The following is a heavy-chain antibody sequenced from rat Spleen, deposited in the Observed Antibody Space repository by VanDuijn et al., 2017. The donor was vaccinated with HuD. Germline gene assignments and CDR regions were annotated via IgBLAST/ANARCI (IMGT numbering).Heavy chain of an antibody. CDR2: ISYDGSNT. V-gene: IGHV5-7*01. Sequence: EVQLVESGGGLVQPGRSLKLSCAASGFTFSDYNMAWVRQAPKKGLEWVATISYDGSNTYYRDSVKGRFTISRDNAKSTLYLQMDSLRSEDTATYFCARQGNSGYYFDYWGQGVMVTVSS. D-gene: IGHD1-1*01. CDR1: GFTFSDYN. J-gene: IGHJ2*01. CDR3: ARQGNSGYYFDY.